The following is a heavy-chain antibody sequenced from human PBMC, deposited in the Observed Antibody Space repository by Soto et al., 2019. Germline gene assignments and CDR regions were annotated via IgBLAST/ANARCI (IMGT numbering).Heavy chain of an antibody. J-gene: IGHJ3*01. Sequence: QVQLQESGPGLVKPSETLSLTCTVSGGSISAFYWNWIRQPAGKGLEWIGRIYMSGTTTYNPSLKGRVTMSVDPSKSQFSLKLSSVTAADTAVYYCARRPSTSSIGTFDFWGLGAMVTVAS. V-gene: IGHV4-4*07. CDR2: IYMSGTT. D-gene: IGHD6-6*01. CDR3: ARRPSTSSIGTFDF. CDR1: GGSISAFY.